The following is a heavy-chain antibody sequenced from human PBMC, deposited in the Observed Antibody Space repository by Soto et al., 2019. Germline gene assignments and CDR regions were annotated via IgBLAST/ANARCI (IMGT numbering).Heavy chain of an antibody. Sequence: QVQLVESGGGVVQPGRSLRLSCAASGFTFNSYAMHWVRQAPGKGLEWVAVISYDGSNKYYADSVKGRFTISRDNSKNTLYLQMNSLRAEDTAVYYCAREFGEGGDYWGQGTLVTVSS. V-gene: IGHV3-30-3*01. J-gene: IGHJ4*02. CDR3: AREFGEGGDY. D-gene: IGHD3-10*01. CDR1: GFTFNSYA. CDR2: ISYDGSNK.